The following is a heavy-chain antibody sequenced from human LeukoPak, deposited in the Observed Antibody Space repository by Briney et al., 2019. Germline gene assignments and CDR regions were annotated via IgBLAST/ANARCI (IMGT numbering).Heavy chain of an antibody. CDR2: IYYSGGT. J-gene: IGHJ5*02. CDR1: GGSFSGYY. V-gene: IGHV4-59*08. D-gene: IGHD6-13*01. CDR3: AGLHFAAAEEFGP. Sequence: SETLSLTCAVYGGSFSGYYWSWIRQPPGKGLEWIGYIYYSGGTNYNPSLMSRVSMSVDTSKNQFSLKLSSVTAADTAVYYCAGLHFAAAEEFGPWGQGTLVTVSS.